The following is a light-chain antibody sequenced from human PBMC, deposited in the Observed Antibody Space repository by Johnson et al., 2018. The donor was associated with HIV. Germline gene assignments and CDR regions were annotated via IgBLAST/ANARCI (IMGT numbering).Light chain of an antibody. Sequence: QSVLTQPPSVSAAPGQKVTISCSGSSSNIGNNYVSWYQQLPGTAPKLLIYDNNKRPSGIPARFSGSKSGTSATLGITGLQTGDDADYYCGTWDSSLSAYVFGTGTKVTVL. CDR3: GTWDSSLSAYV. CDR2: DNN. CDR1: SSNIGNNY. J-gene: IGLJ1*01. V-gene: IGLV1-51*01.